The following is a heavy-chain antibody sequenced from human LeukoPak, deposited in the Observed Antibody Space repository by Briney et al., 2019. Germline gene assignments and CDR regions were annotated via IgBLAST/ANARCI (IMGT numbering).Heavy chain of an antibody. CDR2: INPSGGST. J-gene: IGHJ5*02. Sequence: GASVKVSCKASGYTFTSYYMHWVRQAPGQGLEWMGIINPSGGSTSYAQKFQGRVTMTRDTSTSTAYMELSSLRSEDTAVYYCARGCVGSTSCYTGSWFDPWGQGTLVTVSS. CDR3: ARGCVGSTSCYTGSWFDP. CDR1: GYTFTSYY. V-gene: IGHV1-46*01. D-gene: IGHD2-2*02.